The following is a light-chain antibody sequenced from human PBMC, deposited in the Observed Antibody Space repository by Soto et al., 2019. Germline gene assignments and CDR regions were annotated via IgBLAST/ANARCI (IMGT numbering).Light chain of an antibody. J-gene: IGLJ2*01. CDR1: SSDVGGYNY. V-gene: IGLV2-8*01. Sequence: QSVLTQPPSASGSPGQSVTISCTGTSSDVGGYNYVSWYQQHPGKAPKLMIYEVSKRPSGVPDRFSGSKSGNTASLTVSGLQAEDDADYYCSSYAGSNMVVFGGGSEFTVL. CDR3: SSYAGSNMVV. CDR2: EVS.